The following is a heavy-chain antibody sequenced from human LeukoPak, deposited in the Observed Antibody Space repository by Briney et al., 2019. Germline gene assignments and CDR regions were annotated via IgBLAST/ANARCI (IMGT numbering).Heavy chain of an antibody. D-gene: IGHD2-2*01. Sequence: SETLSLTCGVYGGSFSGYFWTWIRQPPGKGLEWIGEINHGGSTNYNPALKSRVTISVDTSKSQSSLKLTSATAADTAVYYCARRAGMTSVDYWGQGTLVTVST. CDR2: INHGGST. CDR1: GGSFSGYF. V-gene: IGHV4-34*01. J-gene: IGHJ4*02. CDR3: ARRAGMTSVDY.